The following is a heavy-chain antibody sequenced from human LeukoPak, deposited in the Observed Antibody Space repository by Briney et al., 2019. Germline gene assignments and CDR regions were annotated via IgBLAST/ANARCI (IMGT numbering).Heavy chain of an antibody. CDR1: GGTFSSYA. Sequence: SAKVSCKASGGTFSSYAISWVRQASGQGLEWMGRIIPIFGTANYAQKFQGRVTITTDESTSTAYMELSSLRSEDTAVYYCARAVAGTVWFDPWGQGTLVTVSS. CDR2: IIPIFGTA. J-gene: IGHJ5*02. V-gene: IGHV1-69*05. D-gene: IGHD6-19*01. CDR3: ARAVAGTVWFDP.